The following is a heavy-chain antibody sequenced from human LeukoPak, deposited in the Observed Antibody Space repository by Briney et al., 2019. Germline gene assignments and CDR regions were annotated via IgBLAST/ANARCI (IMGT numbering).Heavy chain of an antibody. V-gene: IGHV4-30-4*07. D-gene: IGHD1-26*01. CDR2: IYYSGST. J-gene: IGHJ3*02. Sequence: SETLSLTCAVSGGSISSGGYSWSWIRQPPGKGLEWIGYIYYSGSTYYNPSLKSRVTISVDTSKNQFSLKLSSVTAADTAVYYCATVGATGAFDIWGQGTMVTVSS. CDR3: ATVGATGAFDI. CDR1: GGSISSGGYS.